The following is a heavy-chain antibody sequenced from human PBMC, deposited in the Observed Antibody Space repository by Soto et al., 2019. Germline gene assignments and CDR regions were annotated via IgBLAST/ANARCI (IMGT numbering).Heavy chain of an antibody. CDR3: ARKRITMVXXVIGAFDI. V-gene: IGHV3-74*01. Sequence: GGSLRLSCAASGFTFSSXWMXWXRXAPGKGLVWVSRXNRGGSIRSYTDSVKGRFTISKDNAKNTLYLQMNSLRAEDTAVYYCARKRITMVXXVIGAFDIWGQGTMVTVSS. CDR1: GFTFSSXW. CDR2: XNRGGSIR. D-gene: IGHD3-10*01. J-gene: IGHJ3*02.